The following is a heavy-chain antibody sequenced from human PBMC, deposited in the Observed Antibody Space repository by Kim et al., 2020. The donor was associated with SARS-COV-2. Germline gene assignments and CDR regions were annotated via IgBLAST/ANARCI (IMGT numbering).Heavy chain of an antibody. Sequence: GESLKISCKGSGYSFTSYWIGWVRQMPGKGLEWMGIIYPGDSDTRYSPSFQGQVTISADKSISTAYLQWSSLKASDTAMYYCARQSRPIVVVVDDAFDIWGQGTMVTVSS. CDR3: ARQSRPIVVVVDDAFDI. CDR2: IYPGDSDT. D-gene: IGHD2-15*01. J-gene: IGHJ3*02. CDR1: GYSFTSYW. V-gene: IGHV5-51*01.